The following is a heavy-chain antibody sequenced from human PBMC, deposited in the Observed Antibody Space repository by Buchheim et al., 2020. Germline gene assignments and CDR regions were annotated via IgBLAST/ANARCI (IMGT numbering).Heavy chain of an antibody. CDR3: ARAATNYDILTGYHVIYGMDV. J-gene: IGHJ6*02. CDR2: IYHSGST. V-gene: IGHV4-4*02. Sequence: QVQLQESGPGLVKPSGTLSLTCAVSGGSISSSNWWSWVRQPPGKGLEWIGEIYHSGSTNYNPSLKSRVTISVDKSKNQFSPKLSSVTAADTAVYYCARAATNYDILTGYHVIYGMDVWGQGTT. CDR1: GGSISSSNW. D-gene: IGHD3-9*01.